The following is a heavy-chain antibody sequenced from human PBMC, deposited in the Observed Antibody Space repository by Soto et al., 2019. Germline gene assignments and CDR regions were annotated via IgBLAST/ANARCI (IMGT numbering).Heavy chain of an antibody. CDR3: ARLPLQTLRSLEYYYGMDV. D-gene: IGHD3-3*01. J-gene: IGHJ6*02. CDR1: GYSFTSYW. Sequence: GESLKISCKGSGYSFTSYWISWVRQMPGKGLEWMGRIDPSDSYTNYSPSFQGHVTISADKSISTAYLQWSSLKASDTAMYYCARLPLQTLRSLEYYYGMDVWGQGTTVTVSS. V-gene: IGHV5-10-1*01. CDR2: IDPSDSYT.